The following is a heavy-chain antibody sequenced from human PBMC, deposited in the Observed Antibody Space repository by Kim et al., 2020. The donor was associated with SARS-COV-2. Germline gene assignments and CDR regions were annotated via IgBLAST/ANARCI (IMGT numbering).Heavy chain of an antibody. V-gene: IGHV4-59*08. CDR3: ARHGNPAYTDSWYDY. J-gene: IGHJ4*02. D-gene: IGHD6-13*01. Sequence: PAIKSQVTISVDTSKNQFSLKMASVTAADTAVYYCARHGNPAYTDSWYDYWGQGTLVTVSS.